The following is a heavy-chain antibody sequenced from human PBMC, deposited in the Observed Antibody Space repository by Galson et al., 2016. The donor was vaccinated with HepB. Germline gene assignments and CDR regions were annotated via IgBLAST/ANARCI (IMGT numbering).Heavy chain of an antibody. CDR3: ARPGHSHYDIWTSHQEGDAFDI. Sequence: QSGAEVKKPGESLKISCKASGYRFTNYWIGWVRQMPGKGLEWMGIIYFGDSDTRYSTSFQGQVTISADKSINTAYLQWSSLKASDTAMYYCARPGHSHYDIWTSHQEGDAFDIWGQGTMVTVSS. D-gene: IGHD3/OR15-3a*01. CDR1: GYRFTNYW. V-gene: IGHV5-51*01. CDR2: IYFGDSDT. J-gene: IGHJ3*02.